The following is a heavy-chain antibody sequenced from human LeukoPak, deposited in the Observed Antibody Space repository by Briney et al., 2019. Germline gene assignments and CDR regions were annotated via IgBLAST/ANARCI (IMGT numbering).Heavy chain of an antibody. V-gene: IGHV3-23*01. CDR1: GFTFSSYT. CDR3: ARSPTSWYFDY. J-gene: IGHJ4*02. D-gene: IGHD2-2*01. CDR2: ISGSGAST. Sequence: GGSLRLSCAASGFTFSSYTMSWVRQAPGKGLEWVSAISGSGASTSYADSVKGRFTISRDNSKNTLYLQMNSLRAEDTAVYYCARSPTSWYFDYWGQGTLVTVSS.